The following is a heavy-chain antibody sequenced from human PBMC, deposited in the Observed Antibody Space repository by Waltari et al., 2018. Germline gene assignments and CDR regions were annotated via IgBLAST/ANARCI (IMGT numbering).Heavy chain of an antibody. D-gene: IGHD6-13*01. Sequence: QLQLQESGPGLVKPSGTLSLTCTVSDDSISSGDYYWGWIRQPPGKGLEWIGSIYYSGTTSDNPSRRSRVTTSVDTSKKQFSLKLSSVTAADTAVYYCARSLHVFKAAAGMFDYWGQGTLVTVSS. J-gene: IGHJ4*02. CDR1: DDSISSGDYY. CDR2: IYYSGTT. CDR3: ARSLHVFKAAAGMFDY. V-gene: IGHV4-39*01.